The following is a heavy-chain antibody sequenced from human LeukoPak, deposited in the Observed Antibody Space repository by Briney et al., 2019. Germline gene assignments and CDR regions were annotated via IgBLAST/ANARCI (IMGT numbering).Heavy chain of an antibody. CDR3: ARGALWFGELFPRLDY. V-gene: IGHV3-30*01. CDR2: ISYDGSNK. D-gene: IGHD3-10*01. J-gene: IGHJ4*02. Sequence: GGSLRLSCAASGFTFSSYAMHWVRQAPGKGLEWVGVISYDGSNKYYADSVKGRFTISRDNSKNTLYLQMNSLRAEDTAVYYCARGALWFGELFPRLDYWGQGTLVTVSS. CDR1: GFTFSSYA.